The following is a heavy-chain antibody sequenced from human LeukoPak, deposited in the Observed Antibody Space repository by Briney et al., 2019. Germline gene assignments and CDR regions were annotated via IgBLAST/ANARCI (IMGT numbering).Heavy chain of an antibody. CDR1: GFTFSSYA. Sequence: GGSLRLSCAASGFTFSSYAMHWVRQAPGKGLEWVSYISSSRSAIYYADSVKGRFTISRDNAKNSLYLQMNSLRAEDTAVYYCARGRSGYGHDYWGQGTLVTVSS. J-gene: IGHJ4*02. CDR3: ARGRSGYGHDY. D-gene: IGHD6-25*01. CDR2: ISSSRSAI. V-gene: IGHV3-48*04.